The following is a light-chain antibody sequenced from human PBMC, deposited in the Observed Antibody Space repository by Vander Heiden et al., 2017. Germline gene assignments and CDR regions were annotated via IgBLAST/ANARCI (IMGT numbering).Light chain of an antibody. Sequence: DIQMTQSPSSLSASVGDRVTITCRASQSISSDLNWYQQKPGKAPKLLIYAASSLQSGVPSRFSGSGSGTDFTLTISSLQPEDFATYYCQQSYSTWGFTFGPGTKVDIK. J-gene: IGKJ3*01. CDR1: QSISSD. CDR2: AAS. V-gene: IGKV1-39*01. CDR3: QQSYSTWGFT.